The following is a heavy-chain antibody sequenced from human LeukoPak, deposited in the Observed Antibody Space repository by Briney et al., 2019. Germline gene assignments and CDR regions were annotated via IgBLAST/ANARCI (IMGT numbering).Heavy chain of an antibody. CDR2: IYTRGST. Sequence: PSETLSLTCTVSGGSISSGSYYWSWIRQPAGKGLEWIGRIYTRGSTNYNPSLKSRVTISVDTSKNQFSLKLSSVTAADTAVYYCARDSYYYDSSGLRPYYFDYWGQGTLVTVSS. J-gene: IGHJ4*02. V-gene: IGHV4-61*02. CDR1: GGSISSGSYY. D-gene: IGHD3-22*01. CDR3: ARDSYYYDSSGLRPYYFDY.